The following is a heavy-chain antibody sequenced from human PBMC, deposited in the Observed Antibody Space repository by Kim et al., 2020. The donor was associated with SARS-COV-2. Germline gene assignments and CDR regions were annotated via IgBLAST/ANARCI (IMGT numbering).Heavy chain of an antibody. J-gene: IGHJ4*02. D-gene: IGHD6-13*01. V-gene: IGHV3-15*01. CDR3: TTALLGI. CDR2: IKSIADGGTT. Sequence: GGSLRLSCVASGFTFGNAWMSWVRQAPGKGLEWVGRIKSIADGGTTDYAAPVKDRFTISRDDSKKTVYLQMNSLKTDDTAVYYCTTALLGIWGQGTLVTVSS. CDR1: GFTFGNAW.